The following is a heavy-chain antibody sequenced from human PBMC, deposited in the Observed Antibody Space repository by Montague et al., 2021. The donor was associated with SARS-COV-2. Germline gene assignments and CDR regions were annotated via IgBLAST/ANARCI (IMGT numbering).Heavy chain of an antibody. CDR2: IKQDGSEK. CDR3: ARDNPDYAPPVLDY. D-gene: IGHD4-17*01. Sequence: SLRLSCAASGFTFSSYWMSWVRQAPGKGLEWVANIKQDGSEKYYVDSVKGRFTISRDNAKNSLYLQMNSLRAEDTAVYYCARDNPDYAPPVLDYWGQGTLVTVSS. J-gene: IGHJ4*02. V-gene: IGHV3-7*03. CDR1: GFTFSSYW.